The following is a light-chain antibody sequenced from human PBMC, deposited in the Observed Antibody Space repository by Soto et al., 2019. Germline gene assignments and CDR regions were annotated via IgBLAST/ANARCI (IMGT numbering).Light chain of an antibody. Sequence: DIPMTQSPSSLSASVGDRVSITCRASQSISTHLSWYQQKPGKAPRLLIYAASSLQSWVPSRFTGSGSGTDLTLTISSLQPEDCETYYGQQRYTSWWTFGQGTKVDIK. CDR2: AAS. J-gene: IGKJ1*01. CDR1: QSISTH. CDR3: QQRYTSWWT. V-gene: IGKV1-39*01.